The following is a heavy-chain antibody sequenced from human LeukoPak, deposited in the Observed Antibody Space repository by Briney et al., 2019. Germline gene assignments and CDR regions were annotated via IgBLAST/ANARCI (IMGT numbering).Heavy chain of an antibody. J-gene: IGHJ4*02. V-gene: IGHV3-53*04. Sequence: GGSLRLSCAASGFTVGSNYMSWVRQAPGKGLEWVSVIYSGGSTYYADSVKGRFTISRHNSKSTLYLQTNSLRAEDTAVYYCARGPDYYDSSGLYYLDYWGQGTLVTVSS. CDR2: IYSGGST. CDR1: GFTVGSNY. CDR3: ARGPDYYDSSGLYYLDY. D-gene: IGHD3-22*01.